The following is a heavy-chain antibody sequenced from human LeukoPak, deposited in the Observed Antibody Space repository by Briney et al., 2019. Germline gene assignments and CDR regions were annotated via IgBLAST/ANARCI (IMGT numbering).Heavy chain of an antibody. J-gene: IGHJ4*02. D-gene: IGHD2-21*02. Sequence: SETLSLTCSVSGVSIDSCHWSWIRQPPGKGLEWIGYFYYTGGTNYSPSFEGRVTISGDTSKNQISLRLTSVTAADTAVYYCAGRTAATTRPFDYWGQGTLVTVSS. CDR2: FYYTGGT. V-gene: IGHV4-59*01. CDR1: GVSIDSCH. CDR3: AGRTAATTRPFDY.